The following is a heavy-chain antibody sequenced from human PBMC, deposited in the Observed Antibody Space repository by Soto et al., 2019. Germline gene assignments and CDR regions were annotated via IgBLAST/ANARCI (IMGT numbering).Heavy chain of an antibody. CDR1: GFTFSSYE. V-gene: IGHV3-48*03. CDR3: ARGMGMEQWLQLYYYYYGMDV. D-gene: IGHD6-19*01. J-gene: IGHJ6*02. CDR2: ISSSGSTI. Sequence: EVQLVESGGGLVQPGGSLRLSCAASGFTFSSYEMNWVRQAPGKGLEWVSYISSSGSTIYYADSVKGRFTISRDNAKNSLYLQMNSLRAEDTAVYYCARGMGMEQWLQLYYYYYGMDVWGQGTTVTVSS.